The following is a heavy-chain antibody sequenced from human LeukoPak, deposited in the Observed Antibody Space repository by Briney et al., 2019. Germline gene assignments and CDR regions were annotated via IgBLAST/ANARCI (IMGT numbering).Heavy chain of an antibody. CDR3: AKDLSSHIAAAGTGGPYDY. Sequence: PGRSLRLSCAASGFTFDDYAMHWVRQAPGKGLEWVSGISWNSGSIGYADSVKGRLTISRDNAKNSLYLQMNSLRAEDTALYYCAKDLSSHIAAAGTGGPYDYWGQGTLVTVSS. J-gene: IGHJ4*02. CDR1: GFTFDDYA. CDR2: ISWNSGSI. V-gene: IGHV3-9*01. D-gene: IGHD6-13*01.